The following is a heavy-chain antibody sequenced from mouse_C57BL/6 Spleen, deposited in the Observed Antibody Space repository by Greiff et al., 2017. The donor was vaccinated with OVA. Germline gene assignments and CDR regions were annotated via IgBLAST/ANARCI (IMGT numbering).Heavy chain of an antibody. V-gene: IGHV1-50*01. D-gene: IGHD2-3*01. CDR1: GYTFTSYW. CDR3: ARGGYYYYAMDY. Sequence: QVQLQQPGAELVKPGASVKLSCKASGYTFTSYWMQWVKQRPGQGLEWIGEIDPSDSYTNYNHKFKGKATLTVDTSSSTAYMQLSSLTSEDSAVYYCARGGYYYYAMDYWGQGTSVTVSS. CDR2: IDPSDSYT. J-gene: IGHJ4*01.